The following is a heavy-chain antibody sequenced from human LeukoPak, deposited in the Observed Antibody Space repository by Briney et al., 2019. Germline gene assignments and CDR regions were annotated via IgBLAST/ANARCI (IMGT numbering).Heavy chain of an antibody. CDR1: GGSISSSSYY. Sequence: PSETLSLTCTVSGGSISSSSYYWSWIRQPPGKGLEWIGEINHSGSTNYNPSLKSRVTISVDTSKNQFSLKLSSVTAADTAVYYCARGRGWFLPASGRDYWGQGTLVTVSS. CDR3: ARGRGWFLPASGRDY. D-gene: IGHD1-26*01. V-gene: IGHV4-39*07. J-gene: IGHJ4*02. CDR2: INHSGST.